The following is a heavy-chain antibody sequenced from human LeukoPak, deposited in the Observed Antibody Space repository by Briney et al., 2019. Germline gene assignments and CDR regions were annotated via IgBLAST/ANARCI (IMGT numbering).Heavy chain of an antibody. CDR3: ARRLYRGYSYGYYFDY. Sequence: SETLSLTCTVSGGSISSSSYYWGWIRQPPGKGLEWIGNIYYSGSTYYNPSLKSRVTISVDTSKNQFSLKLSSVTAADTAVYYCARRLYRGYSYGYYFDYWAREPWSPSPQ. CDR1: GGSISSSSYY. V-gene: IGHV4-39*07. D-gene: IGHD5-18*01. J-gene: IGHJ4*02. CDR2: IYYSGST.